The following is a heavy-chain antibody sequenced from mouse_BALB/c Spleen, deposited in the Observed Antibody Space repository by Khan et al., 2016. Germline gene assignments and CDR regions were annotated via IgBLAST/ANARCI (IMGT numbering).Heavy chain of an antibody. CDR1: GDSITSGN. Sequence: EVQLQESGPSLVKPSQTLSLTCSVTGDSITSGNWNWIRKFPGNKLEYMGYISYSGSTYYNPSLKSRISITRDTSKHQYYLQLNSVTTEDTATYYCASADGNIIGYFDVWGAGTTVTFSS. CDR3: ASADGNIIGYFDV. V-gene: IGHV3-8*02. J-gene: IGHJ1*01. D-gene: IGHD1-1*01. CDR2: ISYSGST.